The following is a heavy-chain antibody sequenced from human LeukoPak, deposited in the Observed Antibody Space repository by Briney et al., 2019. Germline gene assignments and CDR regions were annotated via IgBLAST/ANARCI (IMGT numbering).Heavy chain of an antibody. Sequence: KPSETLSLTCTVSGGSISSYYWSWIRQPAGKGLEWIGRIYTSGSTNYNPSLKSRVTMSVDTSKNQFSLKLSSVTAADTAVYYCARVITADYYDSSGYYWAADYWGQGTLVTVSS. CDR1: GGSISSYY. J-gene: IGHJ4*02. V-gene: IGHV4-4*07. D-gene: IGHD3-22*01. CDR3: ARVITADYYDSSGYYWAADY. CDR2: IYTSGST.